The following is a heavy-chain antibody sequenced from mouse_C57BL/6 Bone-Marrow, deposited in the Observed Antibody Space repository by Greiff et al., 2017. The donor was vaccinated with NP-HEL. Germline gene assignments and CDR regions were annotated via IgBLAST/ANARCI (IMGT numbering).Heavy chain of an antibody. CDR1: GYTFTSYW. V-gene: IGHV1-69*01. D-gene: IGHD2-5*01. J-gene: IGHJ4*01. Sequence: QVQLQQPGAELVMPGASVKLSCKASGYTFTSYWMHWVKQRPGQGLEWIGEIDPSDSYTNYNQKFKGKSTLTVDKSSSTAYMQLSSLTYEDSAVYYCARPSNYVGYYAMDYWGQGTSVTVSS. CDR2: IDPSDSYT. CDR3: ARPSNYVGYYAMDY.